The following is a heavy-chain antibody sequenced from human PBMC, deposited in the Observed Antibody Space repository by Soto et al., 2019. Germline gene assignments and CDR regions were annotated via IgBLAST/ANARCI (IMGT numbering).Heavy chain of an antibody. D-gene: IGHD6-19*01. CDR1: GFTFNGFG. CDR3: PKGGYSSGWYESFDY. V-gene: IGHV3-33*06. Sequence: GRSLRLSCAASGFTFNGFGMHWVRQAPGKGLEWVSVIGYDGSNIYYADSVKGRFTISRDNSKNTLYLQMNSLRAEDTAVYYCPKGGYSSGWYESFDYWGQGTLVTVSS. J-gene: IGHJ4*02. CDR2: IGYDGSNI.